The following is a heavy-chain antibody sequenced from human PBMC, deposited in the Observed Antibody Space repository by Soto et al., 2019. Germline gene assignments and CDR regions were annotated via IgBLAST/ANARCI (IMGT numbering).Heavy chain of an antibody. V-gene: IGHV4-38-2*01. Sequence: SETLSLTCAVSGYSISSGYYWGWIRQPPGKGLEWIGSIYHSGSTYYNPSLKSRVTISVDTSKNQFSLKLSSVTAADTAVYYCARVAYYYDSSDRIRSYYFDYWGQGTLVTVSS. CDR1: GYSISSGYY. CDR3: ARVAYYYDSSDRIRSYYFDY. J-gene: IGHJ4*02. D-gene: IGHD3-22*01. CDR2: IYHSGST.